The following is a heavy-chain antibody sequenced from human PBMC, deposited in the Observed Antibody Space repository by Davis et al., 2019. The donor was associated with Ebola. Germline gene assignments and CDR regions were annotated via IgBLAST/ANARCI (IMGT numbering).Heavy chain of an antibody. D-gene: IGHD6-19*01. CDR2: INPNSGGT. J-gene: IGHJ4*02. CDR3: ARDSGSSGWHILGY. Sequence: ASVKVSCKASGYTFTGYYMHWVRQAPGQGLEWMGWINPNSGGTNYAQKFQGWVTMTRDTSISTAYMELSRLRSDDTAVYYCARDSGSSGWHILGYWGQGTLITVSS. V-gene: IGHV1-2*04. CDR1: GYTFTGYY.